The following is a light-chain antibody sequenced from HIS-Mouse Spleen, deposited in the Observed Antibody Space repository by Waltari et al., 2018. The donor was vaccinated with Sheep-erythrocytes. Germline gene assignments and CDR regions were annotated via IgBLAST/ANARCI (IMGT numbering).Light chain of an antibody. V-gene: IGLV1-44*01. CDR3: AAWDDSLNGYV. CDR1: SSNIGSNT. CDR2: SNN. J-gene: IGLJ1*01. Sequence: QSVLTQPPSASGTPGQRFTISCSGSSSNIGSNTVNWYQQPPGTAPKLLLYSNNQRPSGVPDRFSGSKSGTSASLAISGLQSEDEADYYCAAWDDSLNGYVFGTGTKVTVL.